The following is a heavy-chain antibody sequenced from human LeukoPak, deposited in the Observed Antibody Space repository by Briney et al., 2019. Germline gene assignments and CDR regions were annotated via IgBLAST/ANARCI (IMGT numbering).Heavy chain of an antibody. CDR3: ARDLSSTSNWELDY. Sequence: ASVKVSCKPSGYTFIHYFIHWLRQAPGQGLEWMGRINSDSGGTEYARKFQGRVTMTRDTSITTVYMELSSLTSDDTAVYYCARDLSSTSNWELDYWGQGTLVTVSS. J-gene: IGHJ4*02. CDR2: INSDSGGT. CDR1: GYTFIHYF. D-gene: IGHD7-27*01. V-gene: IGHV1-2*06.